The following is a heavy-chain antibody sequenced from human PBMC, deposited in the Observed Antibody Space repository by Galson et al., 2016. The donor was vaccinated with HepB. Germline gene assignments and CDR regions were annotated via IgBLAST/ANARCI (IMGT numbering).Heavy chain of an antibody. J-gene: IGHJ4*02. D-gene: IGHD1-26*01. CDR1: GFTFSSYA. V-gene: IGHV3-23*01. Sequence: RLSCAASGFTFSSYAMGWVRQAPGQGLEWVSSITSSGGSTYYAGSVTGRFTISRDNSRNTLYLQMNSLRAGDTAVYFCSKGLKNVGLAPGIDYWGQGSLVTVSS. CDR2: ITSSGGST. CDR3: SKGLKNVGLAPGIDY.